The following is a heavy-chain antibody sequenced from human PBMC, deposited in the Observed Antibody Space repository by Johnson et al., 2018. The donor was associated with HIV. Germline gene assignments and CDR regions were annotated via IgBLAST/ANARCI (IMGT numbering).Heavy chain of an antibody. D-gene: IGHD4-11*01. CDR2: ISYDGTKK. J-gene: IGHJ3*02. CDR1: GFTFSSYA. Sequence: QVQLVESGGGVVQPGRSLRLSCAASGFTFSSYAMHWVRQAPGKGLEWVALISYDGTKKYSAGSVKGRFTISRDNSKNTLYLQMNNLRLGGTAVYYGARSVHDYSDYLWGRDAFDIWGQGTMVIVSS. CDR3: ARSVHDYSDYLWGRDAFDI. V-gene: IGHV3-30*04.